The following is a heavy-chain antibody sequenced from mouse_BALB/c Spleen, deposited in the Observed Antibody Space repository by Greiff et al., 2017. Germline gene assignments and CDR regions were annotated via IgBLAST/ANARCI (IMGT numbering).Heavy chain of an antibody. CDR1: GYTFTSYY. D-gene: IGHD2-2*01. J-gene: IGHJ4*01. CDR2: IYPGNVNT. CDR3: AKRGYDDAMDY. V-gene: IGHV1S56*01. Sequence: VQLQESGPELVKPGASVRISCKASGYTFTSYYIHWVKQRPGQGLEWIGWIYPGNVNTKYNEKFKGKATLTADKSSSTAYMQLSSLTSEDSAVYFCAKRGYDDAMDYWGQGTSVTVSS.